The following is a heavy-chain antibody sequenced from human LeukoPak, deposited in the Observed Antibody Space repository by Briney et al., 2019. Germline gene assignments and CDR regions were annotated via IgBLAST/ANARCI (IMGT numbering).Heavy chain of an antibody. CDR3: AKSPYVRDYGMDV. CDR1: EFTFSSYG. V-gene: IGHV3-30*18. Sequence: PGRSLRLSCATSEFTFSSYGMHWVRQAPGKGLEWVAVISYDGYNKYYADSVKGRFTISRDNSKNTLYLQMNSLRAEDTAVYYCAKSPYVRDYGMDVWGQGTTVTVSS. CDR2: ISYDGYNK. D-gene: IGHD3-10*02. J-gene: IGHJ6*02.